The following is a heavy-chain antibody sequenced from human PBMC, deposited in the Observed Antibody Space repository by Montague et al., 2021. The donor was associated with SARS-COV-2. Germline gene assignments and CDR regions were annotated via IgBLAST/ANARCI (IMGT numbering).Heavy chain of an antibody. Sequence: SETLSLNCTVSGGSISSSSYYWGWIRQPPGKGLEWIGSIYYSGSTYYNPSLKSRVTISVDTSKNQFSLKLSSVTAADTAVHYCARDLNEYSSSGGFDYWGQGTLVTVSS. V-gene: IGHV4-39*07. CDR2: IYYSGST. CDR1: GGSISSSSYY. J-gene: IGHJ4*02. D-gene: IGHD6-6*01. CDR3: ARDLNEYSSSGGFDY.